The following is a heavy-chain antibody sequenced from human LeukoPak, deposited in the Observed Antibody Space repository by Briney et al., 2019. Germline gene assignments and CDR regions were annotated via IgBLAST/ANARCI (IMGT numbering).Heavy chain of an antibody. CDR3: ATAPLSYSYFDY. V-gene: IGHV1-8*01. CDR1: GYTFTSHD. D-gene: IGHD1-26*01. CDR2: MNPNSGNT. Sequence: ASVKVSCKASGYTFTSHDYNWVRQVTGQGLEWMGWMNPNSGNTGYAQKFQGRVTMTRDTSISTAYMELISLRSEDTAVYYCATAPLSYSYFDYWGQGTLVTVSS. J-gene: IGHJ4*02.